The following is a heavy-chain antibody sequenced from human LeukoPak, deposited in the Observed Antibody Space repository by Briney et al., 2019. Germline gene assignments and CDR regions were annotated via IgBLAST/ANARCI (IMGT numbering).Heavy chain of an antibody. CDR3: AKDHGSWSSSFDY. CDR2: IYSGGNI. V-gene: IGHV3-66*02. CDR1: GFIVSSNY. D-gene: IGHD6-13*01. Sequence: GGSLRLSCAATGFIVSSNYMSWVRQAPGKGLEWVSVIYSGGNIYYADSVKGRFTISRDNSKNTLYLQMNSLRAEDTAVYYCAKDHGSWSSSFDYWGQGTLVTVSS. J-gene: IGHJ4*02.